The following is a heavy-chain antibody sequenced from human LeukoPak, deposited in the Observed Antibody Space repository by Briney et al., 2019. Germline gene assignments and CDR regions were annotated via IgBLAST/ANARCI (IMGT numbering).Heavy chain of an antibody. D-gene: IGHD6-19*01. CDR1: GFTFSSYW. J-gene: IGHJ4*02. V-gene: IGHV3-7*01. CDR2: IKQDGSEK. Sequence: GGSLRLSCAASGFTFSSYWMSWVRQAPGKGLEWVANIKQDGSEKYYVDSVKGRFTISRDNAKNSLYLQMNSLRAEDTAVYYCARDSFLGGWYNVYWSQGTLVTVSS. CDR3: ARDSFLGGWYNVY.